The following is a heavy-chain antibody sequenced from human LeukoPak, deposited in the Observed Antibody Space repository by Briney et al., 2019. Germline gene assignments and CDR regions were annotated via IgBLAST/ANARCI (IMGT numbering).Heavy chain of an antibody. CDR3: ARTYYDILSFDY. J-gene: IGHJ4*02. CDR2: IYPGDSDT. V-gene: IGHV5-51*01. CDR1: GYSFTSYW. Sequence: GGSLKISCKGFGYSFTSYWIGWVRQMPGKGLEWMGIIYPGDSDTRYSPSFQGQVTISADKSISTAYLQWSSLKASDTAIYYCARTYYDILSFDYWGQGTLVTVSS. D-gene: IGHD3-9*01.